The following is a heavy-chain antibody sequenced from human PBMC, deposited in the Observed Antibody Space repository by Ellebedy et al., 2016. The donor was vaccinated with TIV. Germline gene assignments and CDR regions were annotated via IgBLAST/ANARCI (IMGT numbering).Heavy chain of an antibody. J-gene: IGHJ1*01. CDR1: GFTFGSHW. V-gene: IGHV3-7*01. Sequence: GESLKISCAASGFTFGSHWMAWVRQTPGKGLEWVANINQDEGQKYYLDSVKGRFTISRDNAENSLFLQMNSLTVEDTAVYYCALQEWLVQHWGQGTLVTVSS. D-gene: IGHD6-19*01. CDR2: INQDEGQK. CDR3: ALQEWLVQH.